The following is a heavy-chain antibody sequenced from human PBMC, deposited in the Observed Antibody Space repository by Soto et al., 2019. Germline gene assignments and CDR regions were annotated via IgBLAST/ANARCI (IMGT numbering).Heavy chain of an antibody. CDR2: IDGRDGT. V-gene: IGHV3-23*01. CDR3: AKTGPVTARIRFDY. Sequence: EVQLLESGGGLVQPGGSLRLSCAGSGFTFRAYTMAWVRQAPGKGLEWVSGIDGRDGTYYADSVKGRFNISRDRSRNTLFLQMKSLRADDTAVYYCAKTGPVTARIRFDYWGQGALVTVS. CDR1: GFTFRAYT. J-gene: IGHJ4*02. D-gene: IGHD2-21*02.